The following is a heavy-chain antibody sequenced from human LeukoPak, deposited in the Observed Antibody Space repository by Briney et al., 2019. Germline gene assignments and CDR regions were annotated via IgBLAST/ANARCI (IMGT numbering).Heavy chain of an antibody. CDR3: AKDQYYDILTGYFGY. CDR2: ISWNSGSI. J-gene: IGHJ4*02. Sequence: GRSLRLSCAASGFTFDDYAMLWVRQAPGKGLEWVSGISWNSGSIGYADSVKGRFTISRDNAKNSLYLQMNSLRAEDTALYYCAKDQYYDILTGYFGYWGQGTLVTVSS. V-gene: IGHV3-9*01. D-gene: IGHD3-9*01. CDR1: GFTFDDYA.